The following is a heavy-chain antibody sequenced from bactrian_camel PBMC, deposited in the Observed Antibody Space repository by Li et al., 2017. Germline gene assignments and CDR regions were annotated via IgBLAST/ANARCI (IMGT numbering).Heavy chain of an antibody. D-gene: IGHD1*01. CDR1: GASSNLND. CDR2: FYDRGRNT. Sequence: HVQLVESGGGSVQVGGSLRLSCAVSGASSNLNDMGWFRQAPGKEREAVAVFYDRGRNTAYADAVKGRFMISRDNNKNTLYLQLNSLKFEDTAMYFCAARVGPVEWIGYLEPGNYDKWGQGTQVTVS. V-gene: IGHV3S54*01. CDR3: AARVGPVEWIGYLEPGNYDK. J-gene: IGHJ4*01.